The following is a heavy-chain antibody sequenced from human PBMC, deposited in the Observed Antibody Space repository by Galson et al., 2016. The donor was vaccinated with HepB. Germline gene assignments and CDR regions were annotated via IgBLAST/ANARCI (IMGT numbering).Heavy chain of an antibody. CDR1: GFILSNYA. Sequence: SLRLSCAASGFILSNYATTWVRQAPGKGLEWVSSISSSGSTYYADSVKGRITISRDNSKNTLYLQMSSLRAEDTAVYHCVRGGGSGAALREYYNEFWGQGALVTVSS. V-gene: IGHV3-23*01. J-gene: IGHJ4*02. D-gene: IGHD3-10*01. CDR2: ISSSGST. CDR3: VRGGGSGAALREYYNEF.